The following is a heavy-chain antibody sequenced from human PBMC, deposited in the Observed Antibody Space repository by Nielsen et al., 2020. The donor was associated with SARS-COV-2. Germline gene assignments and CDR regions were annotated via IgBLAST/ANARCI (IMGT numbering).Heavy chain of an antibody. CDR1: RFTFSSYG. CDR3: AKLPSSAAGPWHDAFDI. Sequence: GESLKISCAASRFTFSSYGMHWVRQAPGKGLEWVAVISYDGSNKYYADSVKGRFTISRDNSKNTLYLQMNSLRAEDTALYYCAKLPSSAAGPWHDAFDIWGQGTKVTVSS. CDR2: ISYDGSNK. D-gene: IGHD6-13*01. J-gene: IGHJ3*02. V-gene: IGHV3-30-3*02.